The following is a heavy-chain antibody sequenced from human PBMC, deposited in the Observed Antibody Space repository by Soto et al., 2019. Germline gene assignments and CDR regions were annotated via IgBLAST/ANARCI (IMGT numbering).Heavy chain of an antibody. J-gene: IGHJ4*02. D-gene: IGHD6-13*01. CDR2: IDWDDDK. CDR3: ARIQGVEAAAPFDY. CDR1: GFSLSTSGMC. Sequence: GSGPTLVNPTQTLTLTCTFSGFSLSTSGMCVSWIRQPPGKALEWLARIDWDDDKYYSTSLKTRLTISKDTSKNQVVLTMTNMDPVDTATYYCARIQGVEAAAPFDYWGQGTLVTVSS. V-gene: IGHV2-70*11.